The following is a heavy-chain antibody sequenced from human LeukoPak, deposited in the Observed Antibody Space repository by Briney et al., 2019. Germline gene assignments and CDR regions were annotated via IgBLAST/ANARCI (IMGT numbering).Heavy chain of an antibody. D-gene: IGHD6-13*01. J-gene: IGHJ4*02. CDR2: ISSSSSYI. CDR1: GFTFSSYG. Sequence: GRSLRLSCAASGFTFSSYGMHWVRQAPGKGLEWVSSISSSSSYIYYADSVKGRFTISRDNAKNSLYLQMNSLRAEDTAVYYCARDRYSSSWRPYDYWGQGTLVTVSS. V-gene: IGHV3-21*01. CDR3: ARDRYSSSWRPYDY.